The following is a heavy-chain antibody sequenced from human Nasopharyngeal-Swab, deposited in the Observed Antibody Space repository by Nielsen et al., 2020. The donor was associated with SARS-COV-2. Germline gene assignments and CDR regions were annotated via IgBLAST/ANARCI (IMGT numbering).Heavy chain of an antibody. J-gene: IGHJ3*02. Sequence: WIRQPPGKGLEWLSYVSGGSAYTKYDDSVKGRFTISRDNAKNTPFLQMNSLRVEDTAVYFCATTVAKAFHIWGQGTMVTVSS. D-gene: IGHD4-17*01. CDR2: VSGGSAYT. V-gene: IGHV3-11*06. CDR3: ATTVAKAFHI.